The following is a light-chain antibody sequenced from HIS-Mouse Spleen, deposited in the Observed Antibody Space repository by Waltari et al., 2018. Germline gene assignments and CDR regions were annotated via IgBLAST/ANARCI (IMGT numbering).Light chain of an antibody. J-gene: IGKJ3*01. Sequence: DIQMTQSPSSLSASVGDRVTITCQASQDISNYLNWYQQKPGKAPKLLIYDASNLETGVPSRFSGSRSGTDFTFTISSLQPEDIATYYCQQYDNLHRLTFGPGTKVDIK. CDR1: QDISNY. CDR3: QQYDNLHRLT. CDR2: DAS. V-gene: IGKV1-33*01.